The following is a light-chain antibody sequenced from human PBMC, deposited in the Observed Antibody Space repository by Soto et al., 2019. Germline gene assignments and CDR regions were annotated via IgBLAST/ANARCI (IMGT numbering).Light chain of an antibody. CDR1: QSVGND. CDR2: ATS. V-gene: IGKV3-15*01. J-gene: IGKJ4*01. Sequence: EILMTQSPATLSVSQGERSTLSCRASQSVGNDLAWYQQKPGQAPRLLIHATSTRATGVPARFSGSGSGTEFTLTISGLQPDDFASYYCQQYNTYFSLTFGGWTKV. CDR3: QQYNTYFSLT.